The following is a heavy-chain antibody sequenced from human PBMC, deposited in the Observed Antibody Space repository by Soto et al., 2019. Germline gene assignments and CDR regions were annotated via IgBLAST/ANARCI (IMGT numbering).Heavy chain of an antibody. J-gene: IGHJ3*02. Sequence: SVKVSCKASGYTFTSYGISWVRQAPGQGLEWMGWISAYNGNTNYAQKLQGRVTMTTDTSTSTAYMELRSLRSDDTAVYYCAKTGGVVTAIPLAFDIWGQGTMVTVSS. CDR1: GYTFTSYG. V-gene: IGHV1-18*01. CDR3: AKTGGVVTAIPLAFDI. CDR2: ISAYNGNT. D-gene: IGHD2-21*02.